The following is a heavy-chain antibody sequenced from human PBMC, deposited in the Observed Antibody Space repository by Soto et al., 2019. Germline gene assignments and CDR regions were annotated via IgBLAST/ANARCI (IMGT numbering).Heavy chain of an antibody. CDR3: VRYCATTLCNGVATRTFEY. V-gene: IGHV3-48*03. Sequence: GGALRIACAASSVTFSTYEMHWFRQAPGKGLEWVSYISTSGSTVYYADSVKGRFTVSRDNTRNSLYLQMDSLRDEDTDLCYCVRYCATTLCNGVATRTFEYWGQGTLVRFSS. D-gene: IGHD5-12*01. CDR2: ISTSGSTV. CDR1: SVTFSTYE. J-gene: IGHJ4*02.